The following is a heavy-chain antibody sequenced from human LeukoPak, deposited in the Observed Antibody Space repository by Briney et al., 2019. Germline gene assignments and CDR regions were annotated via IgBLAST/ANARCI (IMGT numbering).Heavy chain of an antibody. J-gene: IGHJ4*02. CDR2: IDPNSGGT. V-gene: IGHV1-2*02. CDR3: ARGYYDRGSLYYFDY. D-gene: IGHD3-22*01. CDR1: GYTFTGYY. Sequence: ASVKVSCKASGYTFTGYYMHWVGQAPGQGLEWMGWIDPNSGGTNYAQKFQGRVTMTRDTSIGTAYLELSGLTSDDTAVYYCARGYYDRGSLYYFDYWGQGTLVTVSS.